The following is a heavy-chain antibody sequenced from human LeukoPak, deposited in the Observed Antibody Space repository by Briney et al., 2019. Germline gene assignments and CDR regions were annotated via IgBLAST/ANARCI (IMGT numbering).Heavy chain of an antibody. D-gene: IGHD2-21*01. V-gene: IGHV1-2*02. J-gene: IGHJ4*02. CDR1: GYTFTCYY. CDR3: ARGVGIGVFDY. Sequence: GASVKVXXXASGYTFTCYYMHWVRQAPGQGLEWMGWINPNSGGTNYAQKFQGRVTMTRDTSISTAYMELSRLRSDDTAVYYCARGVGIGVFDYWGQGTLVTVSS. CDR2: INPNSGGT.